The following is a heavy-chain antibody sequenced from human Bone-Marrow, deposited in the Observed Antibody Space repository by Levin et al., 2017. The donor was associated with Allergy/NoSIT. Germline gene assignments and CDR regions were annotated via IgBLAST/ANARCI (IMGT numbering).Heavy chain of an antibody. CDR1: GXXXXXYX. V-gene: IGHV1-18*01. CDR2: ISAYNGNT. Sequence: ASVKVSCKASGXXXXXYXXXXXXXXXXXGLEWMGWISAYNGNTNYAQKLQGRVTMTTDTSTSTAYMELRSLVSEDTDVYYCARNNALGYYDSSGYYYFDYWGQGTLVTVSS. CDR3: ARNNALGYYDSSGYYYFDY. J-gene: IGHJ4*02. D-gene: IGHD3-22*01.